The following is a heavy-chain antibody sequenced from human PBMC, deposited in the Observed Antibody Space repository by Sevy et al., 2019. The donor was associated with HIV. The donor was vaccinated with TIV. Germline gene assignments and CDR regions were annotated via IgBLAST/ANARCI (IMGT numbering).Heavy chain of an antibody. V-gene: IGHV3-23*01. Sequence: GGSLRLSCAASGFTFSSYAMSWVRQAPGKGLEWVPAISGRGGSTYYADSVKGRLTISRDNSKNTLYLQMNSLRAEDTAVYYCAKLRIAAADNWFDPWGQGTLVTVSS. D-gene: IGHD6-13*01. CDR2: ISGRGGST. CDR3: AKLRIAAADNWFDP. J-gene: IGHJ5*02. CDR1: GFTFSSYA.